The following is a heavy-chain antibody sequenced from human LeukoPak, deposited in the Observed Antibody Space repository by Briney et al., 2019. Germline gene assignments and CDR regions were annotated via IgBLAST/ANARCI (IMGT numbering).Heavy chain of an antibody. D-gene: IGHD4-17*01. CDR2: IKQDGSEK. CDR1: GFTFSSYW. Sequence: QPGGSLRLSCAASGFTFSSYWMSWVRQAPGKGLEWVANIKQDGSEKYYVDSVKGRFTISRDNAKNSLYLQMNSLRAEDTAVYFCGRDRGRLDYGDFYNDYWGQGTLVTVSS. CDR3: GRDRGRLDYGDFYNDY. J-gene: IGHJ4*02. V-gene: IGHV3-7*01.